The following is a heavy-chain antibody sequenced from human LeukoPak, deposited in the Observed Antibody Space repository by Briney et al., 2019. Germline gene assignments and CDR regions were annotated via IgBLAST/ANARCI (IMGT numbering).Heavy chain of an antibody. CDR1: AFTFTNYA. CDR3: AYLGLSSDWNDVPGPQIDH. J-gene: IGHJ4*02. CDR2: ISGSGSVT. D-gene: IGHD1-1*01. V-gene: IGHV3-23*01. Sequence: GGSLRLSCSASAFTFTNYAMNWVRQAPGKGLEWVSTISGSGSVTFYADSVKGRFTISRDDSNTVYLQMSRLRVDDTAVYYCAYLGLSSDWNDVPGPQIDHWGQGALVSVS.